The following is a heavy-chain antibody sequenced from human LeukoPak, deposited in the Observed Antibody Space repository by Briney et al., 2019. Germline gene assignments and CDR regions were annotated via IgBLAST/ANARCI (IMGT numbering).Heavy chain of an antibody. Sequence: PSETLSLTCAVYGGSFSGYYWSWIRQPPGKGLEWIGEINHSGSTNYNPSLKSRVTISVDTSKNQFSLKLSSVTAADTAVYYCARDNGAARQPGRYYHYYYGMDVWGQGTTVTVSS. CDR2: INHSGST. CDR1: GGSFSGYY. D-gene: IGHD6-6*01. J-gene: IGHJ6*02. CDR3: ARDNGAARQPGRYYHYYYGMDV. V-gene: IGHV4-34*01.